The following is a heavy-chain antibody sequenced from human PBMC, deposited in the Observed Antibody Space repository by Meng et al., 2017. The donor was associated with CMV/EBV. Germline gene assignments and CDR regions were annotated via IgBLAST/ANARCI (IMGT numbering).Heavy chain of an antibody. D-gene: IGHD2-2*01. CDR3: AGLIGYCSSTSCRDP. Sequence: GESLKISCAASGFTFSSYSMNWVRQAPGKGLEWVSYISSSSSTIYYADSVKGRFTISRDNAKNSLYLQMNSLRAEDTAVYYCAGLIGYCSSTSCRDPWGQGTLVTVSS. J-gene: IGHJ5*02. V-gene: IGHV3-48*04. CDR2: ISSSSSTI. CDR1: GFTFSSYS.